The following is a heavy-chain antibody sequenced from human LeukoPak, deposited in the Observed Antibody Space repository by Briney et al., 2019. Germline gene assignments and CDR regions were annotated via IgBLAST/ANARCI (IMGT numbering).Heavy chain of an antibody. CDR3: ARDYDILAPFDY. V-gene: IGHV1-2*02. CDR2: INPNSGGT. Sequence: ASVMVSCKASGYTFTGYYMHWVRQAPGQGLEWMGWINPNSGGTNYAQKFQGRVTMTRDTSISTAYMELSRLRSDDTAVYYCARDYDILAPFDYWGQGTLVTVSS. J-gene: IGHJ4*02. D-gene: IGHD3-9*01. CDR1: GYTFTGYY.